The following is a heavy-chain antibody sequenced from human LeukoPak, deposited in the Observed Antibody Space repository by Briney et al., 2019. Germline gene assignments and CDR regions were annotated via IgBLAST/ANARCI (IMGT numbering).Heavy chain of an antibody. CDR3: ARDGPGDTNTEYYYRPNMDV. D-gene: IGHD3-10*01. V-gene: IGHV4-61*02. J-gene: IGHJ6*03. CDR1: GGSISSSSYY. CDR2: IYTSGST. Sequence: SETLSLTCTVSGGSISSSSYYWGWIRQPAGKGLEWIGRIYTSGSTNYNPSLKSRVTISVDTSKNQFSLKLSSVTAADTAVYYCARDGPGDTNTEYYYRPNMDVWGKGTTVTISS.